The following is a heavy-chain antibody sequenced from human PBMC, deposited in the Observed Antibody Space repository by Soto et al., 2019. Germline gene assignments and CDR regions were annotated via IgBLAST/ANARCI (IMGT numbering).Heavy chain of an antibody. CDR2: IYYSGST. CDR3: ARDGTGTTGDYYYGMDV. CDR1: GGSISSYY. V-gene: IGHV4-59*01. Sequence: PSETLSLTCTVSGGSISSYYWSWIRQPPGKGLEWIGYIYYSGSTNYNPSLKSRVTISVDTSKNQFSLKLSSVTAADTAVYYCARDGTGTTGDYYYGMDVWGQGTTVTVSS. J-gene: IGHJ6*02. D-gene: IGHD1-7*01.